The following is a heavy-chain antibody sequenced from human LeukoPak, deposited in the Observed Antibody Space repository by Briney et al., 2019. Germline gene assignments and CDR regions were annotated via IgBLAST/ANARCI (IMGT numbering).Heavy chain of an antibody. CDR2: INPNSGGT. D-gene: IGHD6-13*01. J-gene: IGHJ5*02. CDR1: GYTFTGYY. CDR3: ARESSSSWSYGSRANWFDP. V-gene: IGHV1-2*02. Sequence: GASVKVSCKASGYTFTGYYMHWVRQAPGQGLEWMGWINPNSGGTNYAQKFQGRVTMTRDTSISTAYMELSRLRSDDTAVYYCARESSSSWSYGSRANWFDPWGQGTLVTVSS.